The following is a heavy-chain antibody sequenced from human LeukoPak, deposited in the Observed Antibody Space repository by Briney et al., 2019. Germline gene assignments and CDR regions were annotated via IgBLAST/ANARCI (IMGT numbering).Heavy chain of an antibody. J-gene: IGHJ4*02. D-gene: IGHD2-8*01. CDR1: GFTFTSHA. V-gene: IGHV3-66*01. CDR3: ARDPPAVSINTYA. Sequence: GGSLRLSCAASGFTFTSHALNWVRQAPGKGLEWVSLIFSHGETSYADSVKGRFTISRDNSKNTLYLQMNGLRVEDTAVYYCARDPPAVSINTYAWGQGTLVTVSS. CDR2: IFSHGET.